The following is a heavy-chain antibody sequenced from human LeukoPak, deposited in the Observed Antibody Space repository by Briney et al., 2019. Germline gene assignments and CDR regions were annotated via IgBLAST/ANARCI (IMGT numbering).Heavy chain of an antibody. J-gene: IGHJ4*02. V-gene: IGHV1-46*01. CDR1: GYTFTSYY. Sequence: ASVKVSCKASGYTFTSYYMHWVRQAPAQGLEWMGIINPSGGSTSYAQKFQGRVTMTRDTSTSTVYMELSSLRSEDTAVYYCARQSKDGAANFAWSPYYFDYWGQGTLVTVSS. CDR3: ARQSKDGAANFAWSPYYFDY. CDR2: INPSGGST. D-gene: IGHD3-9*01.